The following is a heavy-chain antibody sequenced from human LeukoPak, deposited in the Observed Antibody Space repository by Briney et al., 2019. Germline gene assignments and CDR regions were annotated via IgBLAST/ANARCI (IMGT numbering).Heavy chain of an antibody. CDR2: IYHRGRT. Sequence: SETLSLTCTVSGGSISSYYWSGLRQPPGKGLEGIGYIYHRGRTKYNPSLKRRVTISLATSQNHSSLKLSSVAAAGQPPYFHAGGGLGVTTGWFDPWGQGTLVTVSS. V-gene: IGHV4-59*08. J-gene: IGHJ5*02. CDR1: GGSISSYY. D-gene: IGHD1-1*01. CDR3: AGGGLGVTTGWFDP.